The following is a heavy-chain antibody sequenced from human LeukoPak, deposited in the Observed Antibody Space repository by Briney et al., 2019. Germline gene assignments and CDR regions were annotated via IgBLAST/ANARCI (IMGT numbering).Heavy chain of an antibody. Sequence: SETLSLTCAVYGGSFSGYYWSWIRQPPGKGLEWIGEINHSGSTNYNPSLKSRVTISVDTSKNQFSLKLSSVTAADTAVYYCARVATLRPFDPWGQGTLVTVSS. CDR1: GGSFSGYY. CDR3: ARVATLRPFDP. J-gene: IGHJ5*02. V-gene: IGHV4-34*01. CDR2: INHSGST. D-gene: IGHD5-24*01.